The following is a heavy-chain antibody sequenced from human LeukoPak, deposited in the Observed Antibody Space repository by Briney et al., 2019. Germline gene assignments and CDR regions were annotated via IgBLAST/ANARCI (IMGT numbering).Heavy chain of an antibody. CDR1: GFTFSSYG. V-gene: IGHV3-30*18. CDR3: AKSRAPGWLQLTFDY. Sequence: GGSLRLSCAASGFTFSSYGMHWVRQAPGKGLEWVAVISYDGSNKYYADSVKGRFTISRDNSKNTLYLQMNSLRAEDTAVYYCAKSRAPGWLQLTFDYWGQGTLVTVSS. CDR2: ISYDGSNK. D-gene: IGHD5-24*01. J-gene: IGHJ4*02.